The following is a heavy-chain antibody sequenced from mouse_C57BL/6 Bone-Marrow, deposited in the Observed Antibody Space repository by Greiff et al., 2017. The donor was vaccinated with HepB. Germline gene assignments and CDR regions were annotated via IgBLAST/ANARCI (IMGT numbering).Heavy chain of an antibody. D-gene: IGHD4-1*01. V-gene: IGHV1-59*01. J-gene: IGHJ3*01. CDR1: GYTFTSYW. Sequence: QVQLQQPGAELVRPGTSVKLSCKASGYTFTSYWMHWVKQRPGQGLEWIGVIDPSDSYTNYNQKFKGKATLTVDTSSSTAYMQRSSLTSEDSAVYYCASSNWDEVAYWGQGTLVTVSA. CDR2: IDPSDSYT. CDR3: ASSNWDEVAY.